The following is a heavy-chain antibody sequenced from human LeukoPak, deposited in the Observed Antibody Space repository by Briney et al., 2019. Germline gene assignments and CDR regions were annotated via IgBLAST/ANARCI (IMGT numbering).Heavy chain of an antibody. CDR1: GYTFTSYG. J-gene: IGHJ4*02. CDR3: ARDLRGIAVAARRYPLPGY. D-gene: IGHD6-19*01. Sequence: GASVKVSCMASGYTFTSYGISWVRQAPGQGLEWMGWISAYNGNTNYAQKLQGRVTMTTDTSTSTAYMELRSLRSDDTAVYYCARDLRGIAVAARRYPLPGYWGQGTLVTVSS. CDR2: ISAYNGNT. V-gene: IGHV1-18*01.